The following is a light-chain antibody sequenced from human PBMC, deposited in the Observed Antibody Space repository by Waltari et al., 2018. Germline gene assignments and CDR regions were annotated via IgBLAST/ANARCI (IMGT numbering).Light chain of an antibody. CDR1: QSVSIN. Sequence: EVVLTRSPATLSLSPGDRATLSCRASQSVSINLAWYQQKPGQAPRLLIYDASNRATGIPARFSGSGSGTDFTLTISSLEPEDFAVYYCQQRSSWPPRISFGPGTKVNIK. CDR3: QQRSSWPPRIS. CDR2: DAS. J-gene: IGKJ3*01. V-gene: IGKV3-11*01.